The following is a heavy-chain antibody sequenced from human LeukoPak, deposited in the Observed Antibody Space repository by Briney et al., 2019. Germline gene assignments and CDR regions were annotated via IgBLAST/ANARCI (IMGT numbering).Heavy chain of an antibody. V-gene: IGHV3-30*02. CDR2: IRYDGSNK. Sequence: GGSLRLSCAASGFTFSSYGMHWVRQAPGKGLEWVAFIRYDGSNKYYADSVKGRFTISRDNSKNTLYLQMNSLRAEDTAVYYCAGRGQQQLARHFDYWGQGTLVTVSS. CDR3: AGRGQQQLARHFDY. CDR1: GFTFSSYG. J-gene: IGHJ4*02. D-gene: IGHD6-13*01.